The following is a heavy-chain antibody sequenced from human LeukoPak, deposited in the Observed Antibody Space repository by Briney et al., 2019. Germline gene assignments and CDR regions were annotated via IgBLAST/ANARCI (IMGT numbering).Heavy chain of an antibody. Sequence: GGSLRLSCAASGFTFSSYAMHWVRQAPGKGLEWVAVISYDGSNKYYADSVKGRFTISRDNSKNTLYLQMNSLRAEDTAVYYCARVPFDDFWSGFDYWGQGTLVTVSS. CDR1: GFTFSSYA. CDR3: ARVPFDDFWSGFDY. CDR2: ISYDGSNK. V-gene: IGHV3-30-3*01. J-gene: IGHJ4*02. D-gene: IGHD3-3*01.